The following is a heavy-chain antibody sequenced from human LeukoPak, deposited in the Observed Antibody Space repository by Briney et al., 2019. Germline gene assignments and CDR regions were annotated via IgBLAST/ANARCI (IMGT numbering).Heavy chain of an antibody. V-gene: IGHV4-34*01. J-gene: IGHJ4*02. Sequence: SETLSLTCAVYGGSFSGYYWSWIRQPPGKGLEWIGEINHSGSTNYNPSLKSRVTISVDTSKNQFSLKLSSVTAADTAVYYCARGWRFFRTPRPFDYWGQGALVTVSS. D-gene: IGHD3-3*01. CDR1: GGSFSGYY. CDR2: INHSGST. CDR3: ARGWRFFRTPRPFDY.